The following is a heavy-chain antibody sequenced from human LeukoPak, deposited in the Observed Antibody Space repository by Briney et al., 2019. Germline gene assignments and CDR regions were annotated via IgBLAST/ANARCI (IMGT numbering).Heavy chain of an antibody. D-gene: IGHD2-2*02. CDR1: GFTFSNYA. J-gene: IGHJ6*02. Sequence: GGSLRLSCAASGFTFSNYAMSWVRQAPGKGLEWVAVISSDGSNKYYADSVKGRFTVSRDSSKNTLYLQMKTLRAEDTALYYCARDLCSSTSCYIDYYYYYSMDVWGQGTTVTVSS. CDR2: ISSDGSNK. CDR3: ARDLCSSTSCYIDYYYYYSMDV. V-gene: IGHV3-30*04.